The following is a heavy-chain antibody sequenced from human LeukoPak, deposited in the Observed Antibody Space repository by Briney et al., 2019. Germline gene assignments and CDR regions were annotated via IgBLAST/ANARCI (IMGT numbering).Heavy chain of an antibody. CDR2: VSGSGGST. CDR3: AKALDYYDSSGYYLGYFDY. V-gene: IGHV3-23*01. CDR1: GFTFSSYA. Sequence: GGSLGLSCAASGFTFSSYAMSWVRQAPGKGLEWVSAVSGSGGSTYYADSVKGRFTISRDNSKNTLYLQMNSLRAEDTAVYYCAKALDYYDSSGYYLGYFDYWGQGTLVTVSS. J-gene: IGHJ4*02. D-gene: IGHD3-22*01.